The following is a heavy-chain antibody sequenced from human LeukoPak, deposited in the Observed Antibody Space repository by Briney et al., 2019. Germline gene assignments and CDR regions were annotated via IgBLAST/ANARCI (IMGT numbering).Heavy chain of an antibody. CDR1: GFTFSSYS. CDR3: AKDRRSFDD. Sequence: GGSLRLSCAASGFTFSSYSMSWVRQGPGKGLEWVSVISGSGAVTRYADSVKGRFTISRDNSKNTLYLQMNSLSDEDTAVYYCAKDRRSFDDWGQGTLVTVSS. J-gene: IGHJ4*02. V-gene: IGHV3-23*01. CDR2: ISGSGAVT.